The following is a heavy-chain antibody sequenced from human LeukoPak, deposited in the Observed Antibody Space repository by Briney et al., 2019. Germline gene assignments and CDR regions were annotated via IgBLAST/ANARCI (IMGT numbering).Heavy chain of an antibody. D-gene: IGHD3-3*01. CDR3: ARGDFWSGSHFDY. J-gene: IGHJ4*02. Sequence: SETLSLTCTVSGGSISSYYWSWIRQPPGKGLEWIGYIYYSGSTNYNPSLKSRVTISVDTSKNQFSLKLSSVTAADTAVYYCARGDFWSGSHFDYWGQGTLVTVSS. CDR1: GGSISSYY. CDR2: IYYSGST. V-gene: IGHV4-59*01.